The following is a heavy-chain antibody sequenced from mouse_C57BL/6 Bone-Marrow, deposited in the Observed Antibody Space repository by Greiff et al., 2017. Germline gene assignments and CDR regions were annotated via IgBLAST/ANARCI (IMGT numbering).Heavy chain of an antibody. Sequence: VQLQQSGAELVRPGTSVKVSCKASGYAFTNYLIERVKQRPGQGLEWIGVINPGSGGTNYNEKFKGKATLTADKSSSTAYMQLNSLTSEDSEVYFCARSKNWDSWFAYWGQGTLVTVSA. V-gene: IGHV1-54*01. J-gene: IGHJ3*01. CDR2: INPGSGGT. CDR1: GYAFTNYL. CDR3: ARSKNWDSWFAY. D-gene: IGHD4-1*01.